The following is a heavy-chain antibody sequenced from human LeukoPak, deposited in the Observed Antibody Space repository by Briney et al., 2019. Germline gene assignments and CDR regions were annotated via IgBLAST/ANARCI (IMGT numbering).Heavy chain of an antibody. CDR1: GFTYTTFW. V-gene: IGHV3-20*04. CDR2: INWNGGST. D-gene: IGHD3-10*01. Sequence: GGSLRLSCATSGFTYTTFWMHWVRQAPGKGLVWVSGINWNGGSTGYADSVKGRFTISRDNAKNSLYLQMNSLTAEDTAVYYCARHVWFGEHNGHENWFDPWGQGTLVVVSS. CDR3: ARHVWFGEHNGHENWFDP. J-gene: IGHJ5*02.